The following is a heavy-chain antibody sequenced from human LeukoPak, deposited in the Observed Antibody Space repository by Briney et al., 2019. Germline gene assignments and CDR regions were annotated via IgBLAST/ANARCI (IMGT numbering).Heavy chain of an antibody. CDR1: GFAFRNFP. J-gene: IGHJ4*02. CDR3: AKDSYYDGTGYFDC. V-gene: IGHV3-23*01. CDR2: VSGGGDTT. D-gene: IGHD3-22*01. Sequence: PGGSLRLSCAASGFAFRNFPMSWVRQAPGEGLEWVSTVSGGGDTTYYADSVKGRFTISRDNSKNTLFLQINSLTVEDTAFYYCAKDSYYDGTGYFDCWGQGILVTVSS.